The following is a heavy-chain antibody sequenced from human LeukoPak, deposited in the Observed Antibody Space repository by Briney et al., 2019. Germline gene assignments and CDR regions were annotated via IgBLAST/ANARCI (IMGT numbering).Heavy chain of an antibody. J-gene: IGHJ4*02. CDR3: ATRFSIVGATLHYFDY. CDR2: FDPEDGET. V-gene: IGHV1-24*01. Sequence: ASVKVSCKVSGYTLTELSMHWVRQAPGKGLEWRGGFDPEDGETIYAQKFQGRVTMTEDTSTDTAYMELSSLRSEDTAVYYCATRFSIVGATLHYFDYWGQGTLVTVSS. D-gene: IGHD1-26*01. CDR1: GYTLTELS.